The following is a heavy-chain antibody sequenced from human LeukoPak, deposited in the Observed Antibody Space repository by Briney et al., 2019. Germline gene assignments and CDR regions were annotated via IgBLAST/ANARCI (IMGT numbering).Heavy chain of an antibody. D-gene: IGHD3-16*01. CDR1: GFTFSDFA. CDR3: IERDAVGLDY. Sequence: PGGSLRLSCAASGFTFSDFAMSWVRQAPGKGLEWVSTISNSGGSTYYADSVKGRFTISRDNSKNTLYLQMDSLRAEDTAVYYCIERDAVGLDYWGQGTLVTVSS. J-gene: IGHJ4*02. CDR2: ISNSGGST. V-gene: IGHV3-23*01.